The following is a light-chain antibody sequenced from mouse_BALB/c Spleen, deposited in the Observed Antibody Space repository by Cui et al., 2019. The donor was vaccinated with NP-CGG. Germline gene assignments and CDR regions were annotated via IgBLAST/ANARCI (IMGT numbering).Light chain of an antibody. V-gene: IGLV1*01. Sequence: QAVVTQESALTTSPGVTATLTSSSSTGAVTTSNYANWVQEKPDHLFTGLIGGTNNRAPGVPARFSGSLIGDKAALTITGAQTEDEAIYFCALWYSNHWVFGGGTKLTVL. CDR2: GTN. J-gene: IGLJ1*01. CDR3: ALWYSNHWV. CDR1: TGAVTTSNY.